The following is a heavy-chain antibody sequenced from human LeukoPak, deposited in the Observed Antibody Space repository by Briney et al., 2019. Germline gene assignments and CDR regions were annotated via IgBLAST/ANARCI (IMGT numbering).Heavy chain of an antibody. D-gene: IGHD3-10*01. V-gene: IGHV3-30*18. CDR3: AKDSYYDSGSLDY. Sequence: PGGSLRLSCAASGFTFSSYGMHWVRQAPGKGLEWVAAMSYDGSNKHYVDSVKGRFTISRDNSKNTLYLQMNSLRGEDTAVYYCAKDSYYDSGSLDYWSQGTLVTVSS. CDR1: GFTFSSYG. CDR2: MSYDGSNK. J-gene: IGHJ4*02.